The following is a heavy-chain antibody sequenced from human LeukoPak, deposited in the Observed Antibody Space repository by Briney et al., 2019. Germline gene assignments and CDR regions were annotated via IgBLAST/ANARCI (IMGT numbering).Heavy chain of an antibody. CDR2: IIPMLGIA. D-gene: IGHD2-2*01. CDR3: ARVNGKSGSTIYYFDY. V-gene: IGHV1-69*04. CDR1: GGTFSSYA. Sequence: ASVKVSCKASGGTFSSYAFSWVRQAPGQGLEWMVRIIPMLGIANYAQKFQGRVTITADKSTSTAYMELSSPRSEDTAVYYCARVNGKSGSTIYYFDYWGQGTLVTVSS. J-gene: IGHJ4*02.